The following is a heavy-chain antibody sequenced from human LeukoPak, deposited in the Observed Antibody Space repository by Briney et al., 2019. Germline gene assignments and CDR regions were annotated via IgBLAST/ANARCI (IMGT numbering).Heavy chain of an antibody. V-gene: IGHV3-21*01. J-gene: IGHJ3*02. CDR2: ISSSSSYI. Sequence: GGSLRLSCAASGFTFSSYSMNWVRQAPGKGLEWVSSISSSSSYIYYADSVKGRFTISRDNAKNSLYLQMNSLRAEDTAVYYCARFWAAAGNDAFDIWGQGTMVTVSS. CDR3: ARFWAAAGNDAFDI. D-gene: IGHD6-13*01. CDR1: GFTFSSYS.